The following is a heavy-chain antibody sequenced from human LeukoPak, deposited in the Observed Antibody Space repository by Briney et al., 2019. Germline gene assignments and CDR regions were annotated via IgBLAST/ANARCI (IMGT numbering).Heavy chain of an antibody. CDR1: GGTFSSYA. V-gene: IGHV1-69*04. CDR3: ARDPNIVVVVAATPQLDP. D-gene: IGHD2-15*01. J-gene: IGHJ5*02. Sequence: ASVKVSCKASGGTFSSYAISWVRQAPGQGLEWMGRIIPILGIANYAQKFQGRVTITADKSTSTAYMELSSLRSEDTAVYYCARDPNIVVVVAATPQLDPWGQGTLVTVSS. CDR2: IIPILGIA.